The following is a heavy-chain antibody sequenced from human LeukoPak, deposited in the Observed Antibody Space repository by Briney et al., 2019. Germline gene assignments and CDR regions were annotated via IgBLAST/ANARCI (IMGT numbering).Heavy chain of an antibody. V-gene: IGHV4-34*01. J-gene: IGHJ4*02. CDR2: INHSGST. D-gene: IGHD5-12*01. CDR1: GGSFSGYY. CDR3: ARGPVWIGYYFDY. Sequence: PSETLSLTCAVYGGSFSGYYWSWIRQPPGKGLEWIGEINHSGSTNYNPSLKSRVTISVDTSKNQFSLKLSSVTAADTAVYYCARGPVWIGYYFDYWGQGTLVTVSS.